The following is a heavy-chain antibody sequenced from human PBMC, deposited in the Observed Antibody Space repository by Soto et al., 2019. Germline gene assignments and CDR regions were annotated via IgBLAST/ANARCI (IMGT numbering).Heavy chain of an antibody. D-gene: IGHD2-2*01. Sequence: GGSLRLSCAVSGLTVSANFMSWVRQAPGKGLEWVSVVYSCGITNYADSVKGRFTISRDNSKNTLYLQLNSLRAEDTAVYYCARVSCSSTSCYGIDYWGQGTPVTVSS. CDR3: ARVSCSSTSCYGIDY. CDR1: GLTVSANF. CDR2: VYSCGIT. J-gene: IGHJ4*02. V-gene: IGHV3-66*01.